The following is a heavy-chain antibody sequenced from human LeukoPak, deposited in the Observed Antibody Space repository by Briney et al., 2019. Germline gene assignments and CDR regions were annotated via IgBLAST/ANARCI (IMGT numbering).Heavy chain of an antibody. J-gene: IGHJ3*02. D-gene: IGHD6-19*01. CDR3: ARGQFSAFDI. Sequence: GGSLRLSCAASGFTFSDNAMSWVRQAPGKGLVWVSTISRTTGTTYYADSVKGRFTISRDNSKNTLYLQMNSLRAEDTAVYFCARGQFSAFDIWGQGSMVTVS. CDR2: ISRTTGTT. V-gene: IGHV3-23*01. CDR1: GFTFSDNA.